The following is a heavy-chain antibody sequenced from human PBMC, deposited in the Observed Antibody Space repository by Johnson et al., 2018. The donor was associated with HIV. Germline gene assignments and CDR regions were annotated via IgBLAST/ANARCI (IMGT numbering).Heavy chain of an antibody. CDR3: TTLGSYYYDSSGWTHDAFDI. CDR1: GFTFSDYW. CDR2: IKEDGSER. J-gene: IGHJ3*02. Sequence: VQVVESGGGLVQPGGSLRLSCAASGFTFSDYWMSWVRQAPGTGLEWVANIKEDGSERYYVDSVKGRFLISRANAKNSLYLQMNSLKTEDTAMYYCTTLGSYYYDSSGWTHDAFDIWGQGTMVTVSS. V-gene: IGHV3-7*03. D-gene: IGHD3-22*01.